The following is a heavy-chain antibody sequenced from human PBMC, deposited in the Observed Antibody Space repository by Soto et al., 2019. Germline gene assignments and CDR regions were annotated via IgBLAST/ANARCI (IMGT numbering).Heavy chain of an antibody. D-gene: IGHD3-3*01. V-gene: IGHV3-53*01. CDR1: GFTVSSNY. CDR3: ARHSEWIYYFDS. Sequence: GGSLRLSCAASGFTVSSNYMSWVRQAPGKGLEWVSVIYSGGSTYYADSVKGRFTISRDNSKNTLYLQMNSLRAEDTAVYYCARHSEWIYYFDSWGQGTLVTVSS. CDR2: IYSGGST. J-gene: IGHJ4*02.